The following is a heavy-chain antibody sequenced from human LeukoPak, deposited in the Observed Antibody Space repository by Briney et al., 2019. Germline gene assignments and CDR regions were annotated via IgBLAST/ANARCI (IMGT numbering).Heavy chain of an antibody. Sequence: SETLSLTCTVSGDSITTYYWSWIRQPPGKGLQWIGYIYSSGTTYYNPSLKSRVTISVDTSKNQFSLILSSVTAADTAVYYCASSAATYYSYFYYYMGVWGNGTTVTVSS. D-gene: IGHD6-25*01. CDR3: ASSAATYYSYFYYYMGV. J-gene: IGHJ6*03. CDR2: IYSSGTT. CDR1: GDSITTYY. V-gene: IGHV4-4*09.